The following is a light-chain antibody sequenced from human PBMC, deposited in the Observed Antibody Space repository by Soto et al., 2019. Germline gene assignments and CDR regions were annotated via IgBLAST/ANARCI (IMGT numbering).Light chain of an antibody. Sequence: EIVLTQSPGTLSLSPGEMATVSWSASQNINRNLAWYQQKPGQAPRLLIYGASTRATGFPDRFSGGGSGTDFTLTISRLEPEDFALYYCHQYDNSPLNFGGGTKGDI. J-gene: IGKJ4*01. CDR2: GAS. CDR3: HQYDNSPLN. V-gene: IGKV3-20*01. CDR1: QNINRN.